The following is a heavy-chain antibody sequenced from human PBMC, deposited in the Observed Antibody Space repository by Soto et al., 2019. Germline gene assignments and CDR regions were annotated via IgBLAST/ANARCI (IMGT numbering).Heavy chain of an antibody. V-gene: IGHV4-30-4*01. Sequence: SETLTVTCTDSGGSISSGDYYWSWIRQPPGKGLEWIGYIYYSGSTYYNPSLKSRVTISVDTSKNQFSLKLSSVTAADTAVYYCAREIRITMIVLGKGYAFDIWGQGTMVTVSS. CDR1: GGSISSGDYY. CDR2: IYYSGST. J-gene: IGHJ3*02. CDR3: AREIRITMIVLGKGYAFDI. D-gene: IGHD3-22*01.